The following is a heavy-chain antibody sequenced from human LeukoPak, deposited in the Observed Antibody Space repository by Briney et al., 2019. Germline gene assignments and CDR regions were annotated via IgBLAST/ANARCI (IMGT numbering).Heavy chain of an antibody. CDR1: GFTVSSNY. CDR3: ARDGRGYSYGEMGD. CDR2: ISYDGSNK. J-gene: IGHJ4*02. D-gene: IGHD5-18*01. Sequence: GGSLRLSCAASGFTVSSNYMSWVRQAPGKGLEWVAVISYDGSNKYYADSVKGRFTISRDNSKNTLYLQMNSLRAEDTAVYYCARDGRGYSYGEMGDWGQGTLVTVSS. V-gene: IGHV3-30-3*01.